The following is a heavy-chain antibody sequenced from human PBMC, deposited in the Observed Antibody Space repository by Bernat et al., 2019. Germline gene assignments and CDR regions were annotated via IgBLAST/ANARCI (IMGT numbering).Heavy chain of an antibody. CDR1: GFTFSQYW. V-gene: IGHV3-74*01. CDR3: VRDPNRKLDY. J-gene: IGHJ4*02. D-gene: IGHD1-1*01. Sequence: EVQLAESGGGLVQPGGSLRLSCAASGFTFSQYWMDWVRQAPGKGPVWVSRINTDGTTTNYADSVKGRFTMSRDNAKNIIYLQMNSLRAEDTAVYYCVRDPNRKLDYWDQGTQVTV. CDR2: INTDGTTT.